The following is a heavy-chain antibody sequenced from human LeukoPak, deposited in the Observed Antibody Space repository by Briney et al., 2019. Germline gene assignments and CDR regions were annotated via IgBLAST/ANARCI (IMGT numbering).Heavy chain of an antibody. D-gene: IGHD3-22*01. Sequence: PGGSMRLSCVASGLIFSNYAMSWVRQAPGKGLEWVSAISGSGESTYYADSVKGRFTISRDNSKNTLYLQMNSLRVEDTAVYYCAKEEHYLDSSGNWFDPWGQRTLVTVSS. CDR2: ISGSGEST. CDR1: GLIFSNYA. CDR3: AKEEHYLDSSGNWFDP. V-gene: IGHV3-23*01. J-gene: IGHJ5*02.